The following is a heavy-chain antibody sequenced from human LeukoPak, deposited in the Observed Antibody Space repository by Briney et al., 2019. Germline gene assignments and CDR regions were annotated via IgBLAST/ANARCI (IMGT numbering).Heavy chain of an antibody. V-gene: IGHV4-39*01. CDR1: GGSISSSSYY. J-gene: IGHJ5*02. CDR2: IYYSGST. Sequence: PSETLSLTCTVSGGSISSSSYYWGWIRQPPGKGLEWIGSIYYSGSTYYNPSLKSRVTISVDTSKNQFSLKLSSVTAADTAVYYCARRRGTMVRGVSGWFDPWGQGTLVTVSS. D-gene: IGHD3-10*01. CDR3: ARRRGTMVRGVSGWFDP.